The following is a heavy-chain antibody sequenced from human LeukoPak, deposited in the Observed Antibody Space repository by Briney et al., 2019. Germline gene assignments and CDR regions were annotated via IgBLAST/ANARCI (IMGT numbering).Heavy chain of an antibody. CDR1: GHTFTSYD. J-gene: IGHJ4*02. V-gene: IGHV1-8*01. Sequence: ASVKVPCKASGHTFTSYDINWVRQATGQGLEWMGWMNPDSGNTGYAQKLQGRVTMTRNPSISTAYMELSSLTSEDTAVYYCARRIAAAGVGIVYWGQGTLVTVSS. CDR3: ARRIAAAGVGIVY. CDR2: MNPDSGNT. D-gene: IGHD6-13*01.